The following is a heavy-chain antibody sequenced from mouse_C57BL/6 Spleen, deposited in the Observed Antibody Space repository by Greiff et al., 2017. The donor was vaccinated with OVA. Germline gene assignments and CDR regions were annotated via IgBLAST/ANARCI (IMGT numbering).Heavy chain of an antibody. J-gene: IGHJ2*01. CDR3: ARDGYYGYDRDPFDY. V-gene: IGHV1-72*01. CDR1: GYTFTSYW. D-gene: IGHD2-2*01. Sequence: QVQLQQPGAELVKPGASVKLSCKASGYTFTSYWMHWVKQRPGRGLEWIGRLDPNSGGTKYNEKFKSKATLTVVKPSSTAYMQLSRLTTEDTAVYYCARDGYYGYDRDPFDYWGQGTTLTVSA. CDR2: LDPNSGGT.